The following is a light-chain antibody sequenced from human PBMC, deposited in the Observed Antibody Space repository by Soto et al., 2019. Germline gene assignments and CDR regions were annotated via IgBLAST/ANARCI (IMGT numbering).Light chain of an antibody. V-gene: IGKV3-20*01. CDR3: QHYGSSLIT. CDR2: GAS. J-gene: IGKJ4*01. Sequence: EIVLTQSPGTLSLSPGERATLSCRASQSVSSSYLAWYQQKPGQAPRLLIYGASSRATGIPDRFSGSGSGTDFTLTISSLEPEDFALYYCQHYGSSLITFGGGTKVEIK. CDR1: QSVSSSY.